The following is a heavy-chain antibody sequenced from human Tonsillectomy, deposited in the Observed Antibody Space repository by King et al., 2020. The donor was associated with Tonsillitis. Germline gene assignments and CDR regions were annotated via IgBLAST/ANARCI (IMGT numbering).Heavy chain of an antibody. CDR1: GGSVSSGSFY. Sequence: QLQESGPGLVKPSETLSLTCTVSGGSVSSGSFYWSWIRQPPGKGLEWIGYIYYSGSTKYNPSLKSRVTISADTSKNQFSLKLSSVTAADPAVYHCACSEVTSKNHVSRKLGSVTAADTAVYYCASAFSEYSSGWYRYHYYGIDVWGQGTTVTVSS. CDR3: ACSEVTSKNHVSRKLGSVTAADTAVYYCASAFSEYSSGWYRYHYYGIDV. J-gene: IGHJ6*02. V-gene: IGHV4-61*01. CDR2: IYYSGST. D-gene: IGHD6-19*01.